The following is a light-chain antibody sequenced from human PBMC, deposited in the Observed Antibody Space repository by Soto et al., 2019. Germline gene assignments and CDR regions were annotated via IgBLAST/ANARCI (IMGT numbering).Light chain of an antibody. CDR2: EVN. J-gene: IGLJ1*01. CDR3: SSYSTTSTLV. V-gene: IGLV2-14*01. Sequence: QSALTQPASVSGSPGQSVTISCTGASSDVGGNDYVSWYQQHPGKAPKLILYEVNNRPSGVSNHFSGSKSGNTASLIISGRQADDEADYYFSSYSTTSTLVFGSGTKVTVL. CDR1: SSDVGGNDY.